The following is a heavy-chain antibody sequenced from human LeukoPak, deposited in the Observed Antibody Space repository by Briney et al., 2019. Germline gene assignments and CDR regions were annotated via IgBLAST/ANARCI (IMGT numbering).Heavy chain of an antibody. D-gene: IGHD3-10*01. CDR3: ARFRRYGSGSYRYYYYGMDV. J-gene: IGHJ6*02. Sequence: SGTLSLTCAVSGGSISSSNWWSWVRQPPGKGLEWIGEIYHSGSTNYNPSLKSRVTMSVDTSKNQFSLKLSSVTAADTAVYYCARFRRYGSGSYRYYYYGMDVWGRGTTVTVSS. V-gene: IGHV4-4*02. CDR1: GGSISSSNW. CDR2: IYHSGST.